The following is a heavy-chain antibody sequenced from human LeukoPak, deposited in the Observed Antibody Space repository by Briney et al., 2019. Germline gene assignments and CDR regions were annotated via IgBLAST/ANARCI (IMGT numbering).Heavy chain of an antibody. CDR2: IYYSGST. J-gene: IGHJ4*02. CDR3: AGENYYDSSGYLY. D-gene: IGHD3-22*01. Sequence: LSETLSLTCTVSGGSISSYYWSWIRQPPGKGLEWIGYIYYSGSTNYNPSLKSRVTISVDTSKNQFSLKLSSVTAADTAVYYCAGENYYDSSGYLYWGQGTLVTVSS. V-gene: IGHV4-59*01. CDR1: GGSISSYY.